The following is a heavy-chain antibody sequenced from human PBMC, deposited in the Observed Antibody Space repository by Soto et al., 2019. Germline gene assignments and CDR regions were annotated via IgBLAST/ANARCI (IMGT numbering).Heavy chain of an antibody. V-gene: IGHV1-69*04. CDR3: ARSELDPDYGGTNAKLDY. Sequence: SVKVSCKASGYTFTSYDISWVRQAPGQGLEWMGRIIPILGIANYAQKFQGRVTITADKSTSTAYMELSSLRSEDTAVYYCARSELDPDYGGTNAKLDYWGQGTLVTVSS. CDR1: GYTFTSYD. CDR2: IIPILGIA. J-gene: IGHJ4*02. D-gene: IGHD4-17*01.